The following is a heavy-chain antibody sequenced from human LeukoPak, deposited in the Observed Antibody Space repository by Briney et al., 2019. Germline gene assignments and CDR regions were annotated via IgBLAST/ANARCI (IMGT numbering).Heavy chain of an antibody. CDR3: ARQAYYDSSGYYDFDY. CDR2: IYYSGST. V-gene: IGHV4-39*01. D-gene: IGHD3-22*01. J-gene: IGHJ4*02. Sequence: ASETLSLTCTVSGGSISSSSYYWGWIRQPPGKGLEWIGSIYYSGSTYYNPSLKSRVTISVDTSKNQFSLKLSSVTAADTAVYYCARQAYYDSSGYYDFDYWGQGTLVTVSS. CDR1: GGSISSSSYY.